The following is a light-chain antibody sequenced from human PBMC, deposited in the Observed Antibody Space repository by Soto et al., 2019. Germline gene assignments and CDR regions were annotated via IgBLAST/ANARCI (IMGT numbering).Light chain of an antibody. CDR3: AAWDDSLSRYV. CDR2: RNN. J-gene: IGLJ1*01. V-gene: IGLV1-47*01. Sequence: QSVLTQPPSASGTPGQRVTISCSGSSSNIGTNYVYWYQQLPGTAPKLLIYRNNPRPSGVPDRFSGSKSGTSASLALSGLRSDDEADYYCAAWDDSLSRYVFGTGTKLTVL. CDR1: SSNIGTNY.